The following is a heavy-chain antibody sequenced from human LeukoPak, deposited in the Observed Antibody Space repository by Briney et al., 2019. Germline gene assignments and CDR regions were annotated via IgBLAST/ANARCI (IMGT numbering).Heavy chain of an antibody. CDR3: ARRRARHDYGDYV. D-gene: IGHD4-17*01. CDR1: GGFISSSSYY. V-gene: IGHV4-39*01. Sequence: PSETLSLTCTVSGGFISSSSYYWGWIRQPPGKGLEWIGSIYYSGSTYYNPSLKSRVTISVDTSKNQFSLKLSSVTAADTAVYYCARRRARHDYGDYVWGQGTLVTVSS. J-gene: IGHJ4*02. CDR2: IYYSGST.